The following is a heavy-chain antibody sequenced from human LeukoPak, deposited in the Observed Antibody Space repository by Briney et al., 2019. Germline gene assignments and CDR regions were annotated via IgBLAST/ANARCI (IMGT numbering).Heavy chain of an antibody. CDR2: IYYSGST. D-gene: IGHD2-15*01. Sequence: SETLSLTCTVSGGSISSYYWSWIRQPPGKGLEWIGYIYYSGSTNYNPSLKSRVTISVDTSKNQFSLKLSSVTAADTAVYYCARNQDIVSFDPWGQGTLVTVSS. V-gene: IGHV4-59*08. J-gene: IGHJ5*02. CDR1: GGSISSYY. CDR3: ARNQDIVSFDP.